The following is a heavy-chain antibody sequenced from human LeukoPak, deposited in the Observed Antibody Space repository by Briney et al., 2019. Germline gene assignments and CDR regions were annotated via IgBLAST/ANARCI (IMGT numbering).Heavy chain of an antibody. J-gene: IGHJ6*02. CDR3: ARGGGLDV. CDR1: GFTFSSYA. D-gene: IGHD3-16*01. CDR2: INHNGNVN. V-gene: IGHV3-7*03. Sequence: GSLRLSCEASGFTFSSYAMNWARQAPGKGLEWVASINHNGNVNYYVDSVKGRFTISRDNAKNSLYLQMSNLRAEDTAVYFCARGGGLDVWGQGATVTVSS.